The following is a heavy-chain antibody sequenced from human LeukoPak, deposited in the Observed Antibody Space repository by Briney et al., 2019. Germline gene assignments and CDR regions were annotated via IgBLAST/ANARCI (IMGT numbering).Heavy chain of an antibody. CDR1: GGSISSNY. CDR2: ISNSGSA. D-gene: IGHD3-9*01. V-gene: IGHV4-59*01. J-gene: IGHJ3*02. Sequence: PSETLSLTCTVPGGSISSNYWSWIRQPPGKGLEWIGYISNSGSANYNPSLKSRVTISVDTSKNQLSLKLSSVTAADTALYYCARGTMYYDILTGYHAFDIWGQGTMVTVSS. CDR3: ARGTMYYDILTGYHAFDI.